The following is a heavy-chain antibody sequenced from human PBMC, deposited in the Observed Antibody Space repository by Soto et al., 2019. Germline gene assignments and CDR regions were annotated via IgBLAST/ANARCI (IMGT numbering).Heavy chain of an antibody. CDR2: INPKFGDT. J-gene: IGHJ4*03. CDR3: ARNMDYYYGPGSGNGHGF. Sequence: QVQLVQSGAEVKEPGDSVRVSCEASGYTFTAYYIHWVRQAPGQGLEWMGWINPKFGDTTYAQDFQGRVSMTRDMSISTVYMELSRLTSDDTAIYYCARNMDYYYGPGSGNGHGFWGQGTMVTVFS. V-gene: IGHV1-2*02. D-gene: IGHD3-10*01. CDR1: GYTFTAYY.